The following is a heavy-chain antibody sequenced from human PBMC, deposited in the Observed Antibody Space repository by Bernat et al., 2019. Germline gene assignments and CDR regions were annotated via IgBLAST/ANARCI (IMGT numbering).Heavy chain of an antibody. D-gene: IGHD6-13*01. Sequence: EVQLVESGGGLVQPGGSLRLSCAASGFTFSSHWMSWVRQAPGKGLEWVANIKQDGSEKYYVDSVKGRFTISRDNAKNSLYLQMNSLRAEDTAVYYCASILWAAAGTNDAFDIWGQGTMVTVSS. V-gene: IGHV3-7*01. CDR2: IKQDGSEK. CDR1: GFTFSSHW. J-gene: IGHJ3*02. CDR3: ASILWAAAGTNDAFDI.